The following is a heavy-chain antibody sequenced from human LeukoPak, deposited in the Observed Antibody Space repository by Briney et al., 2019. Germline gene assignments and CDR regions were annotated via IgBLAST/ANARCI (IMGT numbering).Heavy chain of an antibody. D-gene: IGHD3-3*01. V-gene: IGHV4-31*03. CDR1: GGSISSGGYY. CDR3: ARENRSDFWSGYYTDY. Sequence: PSETLSLTCTVSGGSISSGGYYWSWIRQHPGKGLEWIGYIYYSGSTYYNPSLKSRVTISVDTSKNQFSLKLSSVTAADTAVYYCARENRSDFWSGYYTDYWGQGTLVTVSS. J-gene: IGHJ4*02. CDR2: IYYSGST.